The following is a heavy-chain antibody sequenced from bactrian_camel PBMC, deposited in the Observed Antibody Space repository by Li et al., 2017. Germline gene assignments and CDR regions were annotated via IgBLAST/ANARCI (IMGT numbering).Heavy chain of an antibody. CDR2: ICTGDGRA. CDR3: AKHPTRDFCPLTVWGYDT. V-gene: IGHV3S1*01. D-gene: IGHD5*01. J-gene: IGHJ4*01. Sequence: VQLVESGGGTAQAGGSLRLSCAASGYTANMNCMAWFRQAPGNEREAVAAICTGDGRAYYHDSENDSGKGRFTISRDNAKNTVYLQMNNLRPEDTATYFCAKHPTRDFCPLTVWGYDTWGQETQVTVS. CDR1: GYTANMNC.